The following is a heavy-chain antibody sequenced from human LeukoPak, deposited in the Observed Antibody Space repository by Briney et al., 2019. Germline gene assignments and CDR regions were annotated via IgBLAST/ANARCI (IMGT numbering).Heavy chain of an antibody. CDR1: GYTFTSYY. CDR3: ARASLLGYCSSTSCFDY. D-gene: IGHD2-2*01. Sequence: ASVKVSCKASGYTFTSYYMHWVRQAPGQGLEWMGIINPSGGSTSYAQKFQGRVTMTRDTSTSTVYMELSSLRSEDTAVYYCARASLLGYCSSTSCFDYWGQGTLVTVSS. J-gene: IGHJ4*02. CDR2: INPSGGST. V-gene: IGHV1-46*01.